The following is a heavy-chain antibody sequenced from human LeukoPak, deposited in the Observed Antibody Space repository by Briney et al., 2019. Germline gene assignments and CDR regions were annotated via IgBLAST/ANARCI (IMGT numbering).Heavy chain of an antibody. V-gene: IGHV3-23*01. Sequence: GGSLRLSCVGSGFTFRSHAMSWVRQAPEKGLEFVSGIYENGGTTYYADSVKGRFSISRDNSKNTLYLQMDSLRGEDTAVYYCARPVGVTNRVMEDYWGQGTLVTVSS. CDR1: GFTFRSHA. CDR2: IYENGGTT. J-gene: IGHJ4*02. CDR3: ARPVGVTNRVMEDY. D-gene: IGHD2-8*01.